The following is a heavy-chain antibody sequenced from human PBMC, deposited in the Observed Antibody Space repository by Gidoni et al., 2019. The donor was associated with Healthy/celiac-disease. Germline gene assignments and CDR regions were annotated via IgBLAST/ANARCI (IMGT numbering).Heavy chain of an antibody. D-gene: IGHD3-10*01. V-gene: IGHV3-30*04. CDR2: IAYDGSNK. CDR1: GFTFSSYA. J-gene: IGHJ6*02. CDR3: AKGSGSYYNVPHYYYGMDV. Sequence: QVQLVESGGGVVQPGRSLRLSCAASGFTFSSYAMHWVRQAPGKGLEWVAVIAYDGSNKYYADAGKGRFTISRDNSKNTLYLQMNSLRAEDTAVYYCAKGSGSYYNVPHYYYGMDVWGQGTTVTVSS.